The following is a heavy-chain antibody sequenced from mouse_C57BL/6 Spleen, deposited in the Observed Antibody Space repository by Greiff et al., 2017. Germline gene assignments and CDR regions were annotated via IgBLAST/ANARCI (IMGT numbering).Heavy chain of an antibody. V-gene: IGHV2-5*01. CDR1: GFSLTSYG. J-gene: IGHJ4*01. Sequence: QVQLKQSGPGLVQPSQSLSITCTVSGFSLTSYGVHWVRQSPGKGLGWLGVIWRGGSTDYNPAFMSRLSITKDNSEGQVFFKMNSLQADDTAIYYCAKKGWDDAMDYWGQGTSVTVSS. D-gene: IGHD4-1*01. CDR3: AKKGWDDAMDY. CDR2: IWRGGST.